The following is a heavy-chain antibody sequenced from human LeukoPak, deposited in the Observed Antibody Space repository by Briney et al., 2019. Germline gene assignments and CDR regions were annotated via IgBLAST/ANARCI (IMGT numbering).Heavy chain of an antibody. CDR3: ASYKGQHAAPDAFDI. CDR2: IYYSGST. D-gene: IGHD1-14*01. V-gene: IGHV4-59*01. J-gene: IGHJ3*02. CDR1: GGSISSYY. Sequence: SETLSLTCTVSGGSISSYYWSWIRQPPGKGLEWIGYIYYSGSTNYNPSLKSRVTISVDTSKNQFSLKLSSVSAADTAVYYCASYKGQHAAPDAFDIWGQGTMVTVSS.